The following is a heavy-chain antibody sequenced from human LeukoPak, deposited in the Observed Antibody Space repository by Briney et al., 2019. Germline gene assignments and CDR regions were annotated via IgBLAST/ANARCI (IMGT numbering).Heavy chain of an antibody. V-gene: IGHV1-69*06. CDR1: GGTFSSNG. Sequence: SVKVSCKASGGTFSSNGVSWVRQAPGQGLEYMGGIIPIFGTANYAQRFQGRVTITADKSTNTAYMELSSLRSEDTAVYYCAKDLGWIHFWGQGTLVTVSS. CDR3: AKDLGWIHF. D-gene: IGHD5-18*01. CDR2: IIPIFGTA. J-gene: IGHJ4*02.